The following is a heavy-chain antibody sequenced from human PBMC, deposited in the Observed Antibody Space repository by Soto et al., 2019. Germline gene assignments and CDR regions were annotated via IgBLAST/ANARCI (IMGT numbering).Heavy chain of an antibody. CDR3: ARFNWYFDL. CDR2: IYDSGST. V-gene: IGHV4-59*08. Sequence: QVQLQESGPGLVKPSETLSLTCTVSGGYISSYYWSWIRQPPGKGLEWIGYIYDSGSTNYNPSLNSRVTISVDTSKNQFSLKLSSVTDTDTAVYYCARFNWYFDLGGRGTLVTVSS. CDR1: GGYISSYY. J-gene: IGHJ2*01.